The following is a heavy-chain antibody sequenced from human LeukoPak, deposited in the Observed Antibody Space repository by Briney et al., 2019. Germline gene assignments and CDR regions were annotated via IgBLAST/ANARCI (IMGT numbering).Heavy chain of an antibody. D-gene: IGHD6-13*01. CDR1: GFSFSGFR. Sequence: PGRSLRLSCAASGFSFSGFRMGWVCEAPRKRLEWVSSITSSSTYIYYADSLKGRFTISRDNAKTSLYLQMTSLTADDTAVYYCARVAPGNGYFDYWGQGTLVTVSS. CDR3: ARVAPGNGYFDY. V-gene: IGHV3-21*01. CDR2: ITSSSTYI. J-gene: IGHJ4*02.